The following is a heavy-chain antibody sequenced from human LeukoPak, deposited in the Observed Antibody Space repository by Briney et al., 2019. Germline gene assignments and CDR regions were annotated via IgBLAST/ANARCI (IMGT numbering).Heavy chain of an antibody. Sequence: GGSLRLSCAASGFTFSRLWMHWVRQAPGKGLVWVSRINTDGSNTIYADSVKGRFTISRDNAKNTLYLQMNSLRAEDTAVFYCARAVRWRMEYYFDYWGQGTLVSVSS. J-gene: IGHJ4*02. D-gene: IGHD3-3*01. CDR2: INTDGSNT. V-gene: IGHV3-74*01. CDR1: GFTFSRLW. CDR3: ARAVRWRMEYYFDY.